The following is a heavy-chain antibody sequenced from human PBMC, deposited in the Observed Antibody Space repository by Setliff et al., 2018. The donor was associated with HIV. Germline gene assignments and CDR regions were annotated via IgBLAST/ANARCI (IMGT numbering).Heavy chain of an antibody. D-gene: IGHD4-17*01. V-gene: IGHV4-61*01. CDR2: IYYTGST. J-gene: IGHJ4*02. CDR1: GGSFGSGSYY. Sequence: ETLSLTCTVSGGSFGSGSYYWSWVRQPPGKGLEWIGYIYYTGSTNYNPSLKSRLTISVDTSKNQFSLKLRSVTAADTAVYYCARDPPGYGDSNDYWGQGTLVTVSS. CDR3: ARDPPGYGDSNDY.